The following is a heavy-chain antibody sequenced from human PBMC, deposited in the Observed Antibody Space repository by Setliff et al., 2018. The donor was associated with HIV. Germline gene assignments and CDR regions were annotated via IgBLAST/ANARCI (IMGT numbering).Heavy chain of an antibody. CDR1: GYSFTNYA. CDR3: AARGEQLYYYGMDV. D-gene: IGHD1-26*01. V-gene: IGHV7-4-1*02. CDR2: IHTEQGFP. J-gene: IGHJ6*02. Sequence: ASVKVSCKASGYSFTNYAINWLRQAPGRGLEWMGWIHTEQGFPMYAQGFTGRCVFSLDPSVSTAYLQINSLKAEDTAVYYCAARGEQLYYYGMDVWGQGTTVTVSS.